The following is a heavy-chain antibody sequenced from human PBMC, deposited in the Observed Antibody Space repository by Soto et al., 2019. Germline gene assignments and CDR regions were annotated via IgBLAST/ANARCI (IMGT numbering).Heavy chain of an antibody. V-gene: IGHV4-34*01. D-gene: IGHD5-12*01. Sequence: SETLSLTCAVYGGSFSGYYWSWIRQPPGKGLEWIGEINHSGSTNYNPSLKSRVTISVDTSKNQFSLKLSSVTAADTAVYYCARVRGGYSGYDDYWGQGTLVTVSS. J-gene: IGHJ4*02. CDR2: INHSGST. CDR1: GGSFSGYY. CDR3: ARVRGGYSGYDDY.